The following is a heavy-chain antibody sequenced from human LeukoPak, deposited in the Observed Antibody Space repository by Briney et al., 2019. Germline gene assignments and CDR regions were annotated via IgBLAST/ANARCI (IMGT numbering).Heavy chain of an antibody. D-gene: IGHD3-16*02. CDR1: GGSISSSSYY. Sequence: PSETLSLTCTVSGGSISSSSYYWGWIRQPPGKGLEWIGSIYYSGSTYYNPSLKSRVTISVDTSKNQFSLKLSSVTAADTAVYYCAREGMITFGGVIAALRAFDIWGRGTMVTVSS. V-gene: IGHV4-39*02. CDR2: IYYSGST. CDR3: AREGMITFGGVIAALRAFDI. J-gene: IGHJ3*02.